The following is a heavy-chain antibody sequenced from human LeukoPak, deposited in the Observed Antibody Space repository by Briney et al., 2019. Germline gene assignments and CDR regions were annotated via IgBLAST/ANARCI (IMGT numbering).Heavy chain of an antibody. CDR2: IYYSWST. D-gene: IGHD2-2*01. CDR1: GGSISSGGYY. CDR3: SRDSNCSGGNYYMDV. J-gene: IGHJ6*03. Sequence: PSETLSLTCTVSGGSISSGGYYWSWIRPHPGKGLEWIGYIYYSWSTYYNPSLKSRVIILVDTPQNQSSLKLSSVTAADTAVYYWSRDSNCSGGNYYMDVWGKGTTVTVSS. V-gene: IGHV4-31*03.